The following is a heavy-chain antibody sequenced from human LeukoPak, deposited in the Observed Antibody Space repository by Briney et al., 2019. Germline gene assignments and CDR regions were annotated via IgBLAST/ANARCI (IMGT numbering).Heavy chain of an antibody. CDR3: ARDEVRGVAFDY. CDR1: GFTFNSYS. D-gene: IGHD3-10*01. Sequence: GGSLRLSCAASGFTFNSYSMNWVRQAPGKGLEWVSSISSSSSYIYYADSVKGRFTISRDNAKNSLYLQMNSLRAEDTAVYYCARDEVRGVAFDYWRRGTLVTVSS. J-gene: IGHJ4*02. V-gene: IGHV3-21*01. CDR2: ISSSSSYI.